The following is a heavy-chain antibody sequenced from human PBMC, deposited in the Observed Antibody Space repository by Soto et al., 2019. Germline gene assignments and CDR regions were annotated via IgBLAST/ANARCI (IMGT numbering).Heavy chain of an antibody. CDR1: GGSISPYY. D-gene: IGHD3-22*01. CDR3: ARLGAYYQAMDS. J-gene: IGHJ1*01. Sequence: PSETLSLTCTVSGGSISPYYWAWIRQPPGKGLEWIGYIYYSGSTSYNPSLQSRVSISLDTSKNEVSLKLASVTAADTAVYFCARLGAYYQAMDSWGQGTLVTVSS. V-gene: IGHV4-59*08. CDR2: IYYSGST.